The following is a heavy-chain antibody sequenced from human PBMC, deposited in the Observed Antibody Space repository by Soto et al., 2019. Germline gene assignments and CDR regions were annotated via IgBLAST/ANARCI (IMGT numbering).Heavy chain of an antibody. CDR2: IYYSGST. CDR1: GGSISSYY. J-gene: IGHJ4*02. D-gene: IGHD3-3*01. V-gene: IGHV4-59*01. Sequence: SETLSLTCTVSGGSISSYYWSWIRQPPGKGLEWIGYIYYSGSTNYNPSLKSRVTISVDTSKNQFSLKLSSVTAADTAVYCCARAGSYYDFWSGYYTFDYWGQGTLVTVSS. CDR3: ARAGSYYDFWSGYYTFDY.